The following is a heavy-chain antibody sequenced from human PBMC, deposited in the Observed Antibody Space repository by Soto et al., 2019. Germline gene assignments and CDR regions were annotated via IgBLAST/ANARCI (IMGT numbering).Heavy chain of an antibody. CDR3: AREGYCISTSCYASALDY. CDR2: ISAYNGNT. Sequence: GASVKVSCKASGYTFTSYGISWVRQAPGQGLEWMGWISAYNGNTDYPQKLQGRVTMTTDTSTSTAYMELRSLRSDDTAVYYCAREGYCISTSCYASALDYRGQGTLVIVSS. J-gene: IGHJ4*02. D-gene: IGHD2-2*01. CDR1: GYTFTSYG. V-gene: IGHV1-18*01.